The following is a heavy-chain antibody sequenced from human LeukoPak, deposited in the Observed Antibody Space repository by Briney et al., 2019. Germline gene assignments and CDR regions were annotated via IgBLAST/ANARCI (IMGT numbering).Heavy chain of an antibody. D-gene: IGHD3-10*01. Sequence: GASVKVSCKASGGTFSSYAISWVRQAPGQGLEWMGGIIPVFGTANYAQKFQGRVTITADESTSTAYMELGSLRSEDTAVYYCARGGYYGSGSYYPTSQSYGPQEAYYGMDVWGQGTTVTVSS. CDR3: ARGGYYGSGSYYPTSQSYGPQEAYYGMDV. V-gene: IGHV1-69*13. CDR2: IIPVFGTA. CDR1: GGTFSSYA. J-gene: IGHJ6*02.